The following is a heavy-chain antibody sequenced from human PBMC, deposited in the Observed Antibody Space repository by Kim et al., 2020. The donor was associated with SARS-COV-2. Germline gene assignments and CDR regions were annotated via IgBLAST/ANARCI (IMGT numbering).Heavy chain of an antibody. Sequence: GGSLRPSCAASGFTFSTYWMSWVRQAPGKGLEWVAEIKVDGSEKYYVDSVKGRFTISRDNDKNSVYLQMNSLRAEDTAIYYCAGGGRGRYWGQGTLVTVSS. CDR1: GFTFSTYW. D-gene: IGHD3-16*01. CDR3: AGGGRGRY. J-gene: IGHJ4*02. CDR2: IKVDGSEK. V-gene: IGHV3-7*01.